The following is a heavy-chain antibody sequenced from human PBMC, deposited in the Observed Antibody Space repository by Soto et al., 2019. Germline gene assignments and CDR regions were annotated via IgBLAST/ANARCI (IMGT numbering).Heavy chain of an antibody. CDR3: ARRYYYGSGSSPPQYFDY. J-gene: IGHJ4*02. V-gene: IGHV4-34*01. CDR2: INHSGST. D-gene: IGHD3-10*01. Sequence: KTSETLSLTCAVYGGSFSGYYWSWIRQPPGKGLEWLGEINHSGSTNYNPSLKRRVTISVDTSKNQFALKLSSVTAADTAVYYCARRYYYGSGSSPPQYFDYWGQGTLVTVPQ. CDR1: GGSFSGYY.